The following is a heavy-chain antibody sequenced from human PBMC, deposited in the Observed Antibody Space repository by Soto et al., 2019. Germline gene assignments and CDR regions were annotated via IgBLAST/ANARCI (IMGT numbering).Heavy chain of an antibody. CDR2: IIPIFGTA. J-gene: IGHJ6*02. D-gene: IGHD1-7*01. V-gene: IGHV1-69*13. CDR1: GGTFSSYA. Sequence: SVKVSCKASGGTFSSYAISWVRQAPGQGLEWMGGIIPIFGTANYAQKFQGRVTITADESTSTAYMELSSLRSEDTAVYYCAREQELRTYYYYGMDVWGQGTTVTVSS. CDR3: AREQELRTYYYYGMDV.